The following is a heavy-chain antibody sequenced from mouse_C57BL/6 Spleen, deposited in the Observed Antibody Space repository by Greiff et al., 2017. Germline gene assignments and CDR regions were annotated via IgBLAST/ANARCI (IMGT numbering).Heavy chain of an antibody. CDR1: GYTFTDYE. CDR2: IDPETGGT. D-gene: IGHD1-1*01. Sequence: VQLQQSGAELVRPGASVTLSCKASGYTFTDYEMHWVKQTPVHGLEWIGAIDPETGGTAYNQKFKGKAILTVDKSSSTAYMQLSSLTSEDSAVXYYARSLSISLDYWGQGTTLTVSS. J-gene: IGHJ2*01. V-gene: IGHV1-15*01. CDR3: ARSLSISLDY.